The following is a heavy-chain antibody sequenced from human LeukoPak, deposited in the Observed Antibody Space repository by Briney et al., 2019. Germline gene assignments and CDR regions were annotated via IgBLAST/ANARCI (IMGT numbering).Heavy chain of an antibody. CDR2: ISAYNGNT. V-gene: IGHV1-18*01. J-gene: IGHJ4*02. CDR3: ASDYYDSSGYVG. D-gene: IGHD3-22*01. CDR1: GYTFTSYG. Sequence: ASVKVSCKASGYTFTSYGISWVRQAPGQGLEWMGWISAYNGNTNYAQKFQGRVTMTRDTSISTAYMELSRLRSDDTAVYYCASDYYDSSGYVGWGQGTLVTVSS.